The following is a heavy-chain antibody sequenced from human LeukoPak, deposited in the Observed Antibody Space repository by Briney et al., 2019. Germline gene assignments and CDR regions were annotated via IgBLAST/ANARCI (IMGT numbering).Heavy chain of an antibody. CDR2: IYHSGST. D-gene: IGHD6-19*01. V-gene: IGHV4-38-2*02. CDR1: GYSISSGYY. CDR3: ARDWSGSGWYGPAFDI. J-gene: IGHJ3*02. Sequence: PSETLSLTCTVSGYSISSGYYWGWIRQPPGKGLEWIGSIYHSGSTYYNPSLKSRVTISVDTSKNQFSLKLSSVTAADTAVYYCARDWSGSGWYGPAFDIWGQGTMVTVSS.